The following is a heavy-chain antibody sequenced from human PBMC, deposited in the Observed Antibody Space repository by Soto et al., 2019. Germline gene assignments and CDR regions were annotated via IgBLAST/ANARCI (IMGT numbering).Heavy chain of an antibody. CDR3: SPRGAYCSSTSCQSVCGY. CDR1: GFTFSSYA. J-gene: IGHJ4*01. CDR2: ISGSGGST. V-gene: IGHV3-23*01. D-gene: IGHD2-2*01. Sequence: GGCMRLSCAASGFTFSSYAMSWVRQAPGKGLEWVSAISGSGGSTYYADSVKGRFTISRDNSKNTLYLQMNSLRAEDTAVYYCSPRGAYCSSTSCQSVCGYWG.